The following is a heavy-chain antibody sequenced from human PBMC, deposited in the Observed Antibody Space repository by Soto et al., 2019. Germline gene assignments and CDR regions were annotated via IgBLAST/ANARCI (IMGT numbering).Heavy chain of an antibody. D-gene: IGHD2-8*01. CDR1: GYTFTSYG. CDR2: ISAYNGNT. V-gene: IGHV1-18*01. CDR3: ARGGPIYCTNGVGSVLVAAKYYFDY. Sequence: ASVKVSCKASGYTFTSYGISWVRQAPGQGLEWMGWISAYNGNTNYAQKLQGRVTMTTDTSTSTAYMELSRLRSDDTAVYYCARGGPIYCTNGVGSVLVAAKYYFDYWGQGTLVTVSS. J-gene: IGHJ4*02.